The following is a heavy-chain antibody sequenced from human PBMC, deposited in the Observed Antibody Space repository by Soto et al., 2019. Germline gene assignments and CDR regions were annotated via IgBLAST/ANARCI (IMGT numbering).Heavy chain of an antibody. CDR1: GGTFSSYA. Sequence: VQLVQSGAEVKKPGSSVKVSCKASGGTFSSYAISWVRQAPGQGLEWMGGIIPIFGTANYAQKFQGRVTITADESTSTAYMELSSLRSDDTAVYYCARVDIVATIRGDYYYGMDVWGQGTTVTVSS. V-gene: IGHV1-69*01. J-gene: IGHJ6*02. CDR3: ARVDIVATIRGDYYYGMDV. CDR2: IIPIFGTA. D-gene: IGHD5-12*01.